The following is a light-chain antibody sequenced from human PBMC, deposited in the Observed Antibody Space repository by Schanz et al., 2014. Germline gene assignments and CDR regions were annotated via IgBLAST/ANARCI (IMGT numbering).Light chain of an antibody. V-gene: IGLV2-14*01. CDR2: DVT. CDR1: SSDVGGYNY. J-gene: IGLJ3*02. CDR3: QSYDSSLSEWV. Sequence: QSALTQPPSASGSPGQSVTISCTGTSSDVGGYNYVSWYQQHPGKAPKLIIYDVTYRPSGVSHRFSGSKSGNTASLTISGLLAEDEADYYCQSYDSSLSEWVFGGGTKLTVL.